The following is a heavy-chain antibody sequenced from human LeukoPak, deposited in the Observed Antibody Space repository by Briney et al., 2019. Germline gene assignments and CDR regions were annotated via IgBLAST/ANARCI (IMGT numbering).Heavy chain of an antibody. D-gene: IGHD6-13*01. V-gene: IGHV1-2*02. CDR3: ARGVAEAVNWFDP. J-gene: IGHJ5*02. CDR1: GYTFTGYY. CDR2: INPNSGGT. Sequence: ASVTVSCKASGYTFTGYYMHWVRQAPGQGLEWMGWINPNSGGTNYAQKLQGRVTMTRDTSISTAYMELSRLTSDDTAVYYCARGVAEAVNWFDPWGQGTLVTVSS.